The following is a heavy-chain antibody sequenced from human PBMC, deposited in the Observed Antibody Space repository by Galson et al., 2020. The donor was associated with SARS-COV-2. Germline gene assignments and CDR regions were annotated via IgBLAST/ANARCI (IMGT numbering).Heavy chain of an antibody. D-gene: IGHD2-2*01. CDR1: GFTFTSYS. V-gene: IGHV3-21*01. CDR3: GRSSSGIRGLDVEH. CDR2: ITSGSSHI. J-gene: IGHJ1*01. Sequence: GESLKISCAASGFTFTSYSMNWVRQAPGKGLEWVSSITSGSSHIYYADSIKGRFTISRDNAKNSLFLEMNSLRAEDTALYYCGRSSSGIRGLDVEHWGQGTLVTVSS.